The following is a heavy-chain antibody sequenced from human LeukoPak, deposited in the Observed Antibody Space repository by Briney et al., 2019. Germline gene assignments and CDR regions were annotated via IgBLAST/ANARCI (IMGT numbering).Heavy chain of an antibody. CDR2: ISATVGST. Sequence: QSGGSLRLSCAASGFTFSSFAMSWVRQAAGKGLEWVSIISATVGSTYYADSVKGRFTISRDNSKNTLYLQMNSLRAEDTAVYYCARDSSGPWFDPWGQGTLVTVSS. CDR1: GFTFSSFA. V-gene: IGHV3-23*01. CDR3: ARDSSGPWFDP. D-gene: IGHD6-6*01. J-gene: IGHJ5*02.